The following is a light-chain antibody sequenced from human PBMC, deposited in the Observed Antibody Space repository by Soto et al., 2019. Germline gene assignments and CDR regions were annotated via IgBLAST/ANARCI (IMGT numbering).Light chain of an antibody. CDR3: LQHNSSSLT. Sequence: IQFNQPPSCLPASVGDTVTITCLARQGISSYLAWYQQKPGQAPKLLIYVASTLQSGVPSRFSGSGSGTEFTLTISSLEPEDSATYYCLQHNSSSLTFGRGTKVAIK. V-gene: IGKV1-9*01. J-gene: IGKJ4*01. CDR1: QGISSY. CDR2: VAS.